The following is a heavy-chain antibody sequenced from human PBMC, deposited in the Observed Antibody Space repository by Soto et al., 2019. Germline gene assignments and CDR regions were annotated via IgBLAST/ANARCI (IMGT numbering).Heavy chain of an antibody. V-gene: IGHV3-30*18. Sequence: QVQLVESGGGVAQPGRSLRLSCAASGFTFSSYGMHWVRQAPGKGLEWVAVISYDGSNKYYADSVKGRFTISRDNSKNTLYLQMNSLRAEDTAVYYCAKERDIVVVVAPLDYWGQGTLATVSS. D-gene: IGHD2-15*01. J-gene: IGHJ4*02. CDR2: ISYDGSNK. CDR3: AKERDIVVVVAPLDY. CDR1: GFTFSSYG.